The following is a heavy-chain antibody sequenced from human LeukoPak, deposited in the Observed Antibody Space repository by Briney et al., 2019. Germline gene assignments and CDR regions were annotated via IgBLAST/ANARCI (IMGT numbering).Heavy chain of an antibody. Sequence: SETLSLTCTVSGGSISSSRFYWGWIRQPPGKGLEWIGSIYNSGSTYYNSSLKSRVTISVDTSKNQFSLKLSSVTAADTAVYYCARSPYYYDSSGYYAPSLYFDYWGQGTLVTVSS. CDR2: IYNSGST. J-gene: IGHJ4*02. CDR3: ARSPYYYDSSGYYAPSLYFDY. CDR1: GGSISSSRFY. V-gene: IGHV4-39*07. D-gene: IGHD3-22*01.